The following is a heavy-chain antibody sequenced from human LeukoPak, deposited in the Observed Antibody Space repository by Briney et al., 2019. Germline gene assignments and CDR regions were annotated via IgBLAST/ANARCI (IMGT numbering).Heavy chain of an antibody. CDR3: ARDWEAPYSSSWGGSWFDP. J-gene: IGHJ5*02. V-gene: IGHV4-4*07. Sequence: SETLSLTCTVSGGFISSYYWSWIRQPPGKGLEWIGRIHSSGSTNYNPSLSSRVTMSVDTSKNQFSLKLISMTAADTAVYYCARDWEAPYSSSWGGSWFDPWGQGTLVTVSS. CDR1: GGFISSYY. D-gene: IGHD6-13*01. CDR2: IHSSGST.